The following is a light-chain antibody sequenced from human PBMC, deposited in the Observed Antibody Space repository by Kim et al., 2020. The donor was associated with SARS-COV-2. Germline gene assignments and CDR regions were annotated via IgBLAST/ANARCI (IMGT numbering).Light chain of an antibody. J-gene: IGLJ2*01. Sequence: QPVTISCIGTSSDVGGYNYVSWYQQHPGKAPKLMIYDVGKRPSGVPDRFSGSKSGNTASLTISGLQAEDEADYYCCSYAGSYTFVVLGGGTKVTVL. CDR2: DVG. V-gene: IGLV2-11*01. CDR3: CSYAGSYTFVV. CDR1: SSDVGGYNY.